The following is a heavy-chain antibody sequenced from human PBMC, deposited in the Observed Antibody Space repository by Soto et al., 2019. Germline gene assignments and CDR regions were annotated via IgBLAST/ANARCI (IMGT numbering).Heavy chain of an antibody. CDR2: IDPSDSYT. J-gene: IGHJ5*02. V-gene: IGHV5-10-1*01. CDR3: ARHEVANWFGP. Sequence: GESLKISCKGSGYSFTTYWISWVRQMPGKGLEWMGKIDPSDSYTNYSPSFQGHVTISADKSVSTAFLQWGSLKASDTAMYYCARHEVANWFGPWGQGHLVPVSS. CDR1: GYSFTTYW.